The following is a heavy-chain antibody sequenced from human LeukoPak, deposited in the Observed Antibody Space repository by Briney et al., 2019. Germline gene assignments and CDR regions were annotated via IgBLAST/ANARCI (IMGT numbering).Heavy chain of an antibody. CDR1: GFTFSSYA. CDR2: ISGSGGST. CDR3: AKVRDIVVVVATKEFDY. J-gene: IGHJ4*02. D-gene: IGHD2-15*01. V-gene: IGHV3-23*01. Sequence: PGGSLRLSCAASGFTFSSYAMSWARQAPGKGLEWVSAISGSGGSTYYADSVKGRFTISGDNSKNTLYLQMNSLRAEDTAVYYCAKVRDIVVVVATKEFDYWGQGTLVTVSS.